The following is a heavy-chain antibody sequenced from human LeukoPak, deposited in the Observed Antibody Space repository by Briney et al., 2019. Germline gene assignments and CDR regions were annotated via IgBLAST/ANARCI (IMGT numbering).Heavy chain of an antibody. J-gene: IGHJ3*02. CDR1: GFTFSTSW. Sequence: GGSLRLSCAASGFTFSTSWMSWVRQAPGKGLEWVANIKEDGGVKNLVDSVKARFIISRDNAKNLLYLQMNNLRAEDTAVYYCAGDRAYSTFDIWGHGTMVLVSS. D-gene: IGHD5-12*01. V-gene: IGHV3-7*01. CDR2: IKEDGGVK. CDR3: AGDRAYSTFDI.